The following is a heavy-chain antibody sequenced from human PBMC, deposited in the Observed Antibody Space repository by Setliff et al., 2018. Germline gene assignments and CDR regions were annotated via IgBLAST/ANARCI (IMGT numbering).Heavy chain of an antibody. V-gene: IGHV4-38-2*01. D-gene: IGHD7-27*01. CDR1: GYSISSGYY. J-gene: IGHJ4*02. CDR3: VLTPSNLFDY. Sequence: SETLSLTCAVSGYSISSGYYWGWIRQPPGKGLEWIGSIYHSGSTYYNPSLKSRVTLSIDTSKNQFSLKLNSVTAADTAMYYCVLTPSNLFDYWGQGTLVTVS. CDR2: IYHSGST.